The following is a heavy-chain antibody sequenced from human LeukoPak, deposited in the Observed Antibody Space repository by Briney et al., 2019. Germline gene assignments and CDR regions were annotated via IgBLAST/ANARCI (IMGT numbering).Heavy chain of an antibody. CDR1: GFTFTNYP. CDR3: VKDLWRFREVFRIFDS. Sequence: GGSLRLSCTASGFTFTNYPMRWVRQAPGKGPEWVSAIGGTGGTTHYADSVKGRFTISRANSKNTVYLLMSSLRAADTAVYYCVKDLWRFREVFRIFDSWGQGTLVTVSS. V-gene: IGHV3-23*01. CDR2: IGGTGGTT. D-gene: IGHD3-3*01. J-gene: IGHJ4*02.